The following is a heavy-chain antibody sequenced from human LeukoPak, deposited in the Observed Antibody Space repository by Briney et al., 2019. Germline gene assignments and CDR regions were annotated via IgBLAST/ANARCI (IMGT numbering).Heavy chain of an antibody. CDR2: IYYSGGT. D-gene: IGHD1-7*01. J-gene: IGHJ6*04. CDR1: GGSISSYY. V-gene: IGHV4-59*01. CDR3: AREGLLPSGWNFMDV. Sequence: SETLSLTCTVSGGSISSYYWGWIRQPPGKGLEWIGYIYYSGGTNYNPSLKSRVTISVDTSKNQFSLKLSSVTAADTAVYYCAREGLLPSGWNFMDVWGKGTTVTVSS.